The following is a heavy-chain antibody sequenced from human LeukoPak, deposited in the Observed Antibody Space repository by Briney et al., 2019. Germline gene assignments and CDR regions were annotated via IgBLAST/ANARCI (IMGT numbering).Heavy chain of an antibody. CDR1: GFTFSSYA. CDR3: ARAGGLDTAMVNHAFDI. Sequence: GGSLRLSCAASGFTFSSYAMHWVRQAPGKGLEWAAVISYDGSNKYYADSVKGRFTISRDNSKNTLYLQMNSLRAEDTAVYYCARAGGLDTAMVNHAFDIWGQGTMVTVSS. J-gene: IGHJ3*02. V-gene: IGHV3-30-3*01. CDR2: ISYDGSNK. D-gene: IGHD5-18*01.